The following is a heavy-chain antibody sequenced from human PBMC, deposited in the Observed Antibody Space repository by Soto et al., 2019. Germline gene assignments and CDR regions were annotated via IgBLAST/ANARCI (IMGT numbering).Heavy chain of an antibody. CDR2: IYSSGTT. D-gene: IGHD3-3*01. CDR1: GVSISSRSYY. J-gene: IGHJ5*02. CDR3: ARGQRFSDWFDP. V-gene: IGHV4-61*02. Sequence: PSDTLALTCTVCGVSISSRSYYGGWIRQPAGKGLEWIGRIYSSGTTKYNPSLKSRVTMSLDTSKNQFSLRLSSVTATDTAVYYCARGQRFSDWFDPWGTGTLVTVSS.